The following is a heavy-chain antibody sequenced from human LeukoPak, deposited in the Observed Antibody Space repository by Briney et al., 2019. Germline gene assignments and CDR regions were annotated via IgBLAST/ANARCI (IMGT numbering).Heavy chain of an antibody. D-gene: IGHD4-17*01. Sequence: SETLSLTCTVSGGSIGSSSYYWGWIRQPPGKGLEWIGSIYYSGSTYYNPSLKSRVTISVDTSKNQFSLKLSSVTAADTAVYYCARLMTTVTTLVVGLDYWGQGTLVTVSS. J-gene: IGHJ4*02. CDR3: ARLMTTVTTLVVGLDY. V-gene: IGHV4-39*01. CDR1: GGSIGSSSYY. CDR2: IYYSGST.